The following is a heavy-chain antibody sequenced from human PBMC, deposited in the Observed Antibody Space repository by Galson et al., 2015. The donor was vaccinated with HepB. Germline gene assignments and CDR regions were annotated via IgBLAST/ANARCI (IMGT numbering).Heavy chain of an antibody. J-gene: IGHJ4*02. V-gene: IGHV3-33*01. Sequence: SLRLSCAASGFTLSTYAIHWVRQAPGKGLEWVAVIWSDGNNKYYADSVKGRFTISRDNSKNTLYLQMNSLRAEDTAVYYCARRRRTYYFDYWGQGTLVTVSS. CDR1: GFTLSTYA. CDR2: IWSDGNNK. CDR3: ARRRRTYYFDY. D-gene: IGHD1/OR15-1a*01.